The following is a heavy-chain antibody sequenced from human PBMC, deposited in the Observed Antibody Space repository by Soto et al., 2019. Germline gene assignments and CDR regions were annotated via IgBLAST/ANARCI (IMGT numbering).Heavy chain of an antibody. CDR1: GFTFSIYS. CDR2: ISSSSSYI. Sequence: GGSLRLSCAASGFTFSIYSMNWVRQAPGKGLEWVSSISSSSSYIYYADSVKGRFTISRDNAKNSLYLQMNSLRAEDTAVYYCAGNYGSGSFRHYYYYYGMDVWGQGTTVTVSS. D-gene: IGHD3-10*01. J-gene: IGHJ6*02. CDR3: AGNYGSGSFRHYYYYYGMDV. V-gene: IGHV3-21*01.